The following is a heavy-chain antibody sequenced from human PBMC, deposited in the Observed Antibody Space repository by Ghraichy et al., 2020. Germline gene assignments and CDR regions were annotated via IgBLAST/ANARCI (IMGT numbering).Heavy chain of an antibody. J-gene: IGHJ4*02. V-gene: IGHV3-30*02. Sequence: GGSLRLSCAASGFTFSSYGMHWVRQAPGKGLEWVAFIRYDGSNKYYADSVKGRFTISRDNSKNTLYLQMNSLRAEDTAVYYCAKRAGAGRITIFGVVIGAPDYWGQGTLVTVSS. D-gene: IGHD3-3*01. CDR3: AKRAGAGRITIFGVVIGAPDY. CDR2: IRYDGSNK. CDR1: GFTFSSYG.